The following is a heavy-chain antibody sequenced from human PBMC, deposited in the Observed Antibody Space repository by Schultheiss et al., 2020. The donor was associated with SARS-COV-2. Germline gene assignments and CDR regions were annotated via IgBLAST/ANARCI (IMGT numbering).Heavy chain of an antibody. CDR2: IYHSGST. D-gene: IGHD6-19*01. J-gene: IGHJ4*02. CDR1: GGSISSSNW. V-gene: IGHV4-4*02. Sequence: SETLSLTCAVSGGSISSSNWWSWVRQPPGKGLEWIGEIYHSGSTNYNPSLKSRVTISVDKSKNQFSLKLSSVTAEDTAVYYCAKTYVGIAVAGWGHYFDYWGQGTLVTVAS. CDR3: AKTYVGIAVAGWGHYFDY.